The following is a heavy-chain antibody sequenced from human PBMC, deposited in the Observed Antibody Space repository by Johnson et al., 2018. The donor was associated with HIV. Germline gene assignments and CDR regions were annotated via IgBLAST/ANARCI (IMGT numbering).Heavy chain of an antibody. CDR2: IRNKANRYST. J-gene: IGHJ3*01. CDR1: GFSFSDHF. V-gene: IGHV3-72*01. CDR3: TRDRDGVGVS. Sequence: MLLVESGGALVQPGGSLRLSCVASGFSFSDHFMDWVRQAPGKGLEWIGRIRNKANRYSTEYAASVKGRFTISRDDSKNSLSLQMSSLKTEDTAVYYCTRDRDGVGVSWGQGTMVTVSS. D-gene: IGHD3-10*01.